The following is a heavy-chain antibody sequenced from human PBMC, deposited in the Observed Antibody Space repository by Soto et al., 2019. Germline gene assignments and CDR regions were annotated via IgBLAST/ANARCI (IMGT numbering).Heavy chain of an antibody. J-gene: IGHJ4*02. CDR3: AKGVGWSSGWPGLDY. CDR1: GFTFSSYA. Sequence: EVQLLESGGGLVQPGGSLRLSCAASGFTFSSYAMSWVRQAPGKGLEWVSAIRGSGGSTYYADSVKGRFTISRDNSKNTVYLQMNSLRAEDTAVYYCAKGVGWSSGWPGLDYWGQGTLVTVSS. V-gene: IGHV3-23*01. CDR2: IRGSGGST. D-gene: IGHD6-19*01.